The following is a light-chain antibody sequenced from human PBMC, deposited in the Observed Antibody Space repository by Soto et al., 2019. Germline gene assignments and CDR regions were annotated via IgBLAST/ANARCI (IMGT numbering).Light chain of an antibody. J-gene: IGKJ5*01. V-gene: IGKV3-11*01. CDR2: DAF. CDR1: QSISSY. Sequence: VLTQSPTTLSLSPGDTATLYCRASQSISSYLAWYQHKPGQPPRLLIFDAFNRATGIPARFNGSGSGTDFTLTISRLEPEDFAVYFCQQRSNWLRTFGQGTRLEIK. CDR3: QQRSNWLRT.